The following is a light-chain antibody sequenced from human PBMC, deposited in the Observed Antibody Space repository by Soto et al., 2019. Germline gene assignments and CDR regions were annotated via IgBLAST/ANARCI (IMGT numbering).Light chain of an antibody. CDR2: DAS. J-gene: IGLJ3*02. CDR1: TGIVTNNHW. V-gene: IGLV7-46*01. Sequence: QAVVTQEPSLTVSPEETVTLTCASSTGIVTNNHWPNWIQVRPGQAPRTLIYDASSKYSWTPARFSGSLLGGKAALTLSSAQPEDEAEYYCLLSCSGVRVFGGGTKVTVL. CDR3: LLSCSGVRV.